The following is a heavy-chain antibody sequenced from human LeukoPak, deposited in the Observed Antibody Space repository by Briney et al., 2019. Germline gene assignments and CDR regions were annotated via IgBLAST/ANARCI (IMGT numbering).Heavy chain of an antibody. CDR3: AREASMVRENWFDP. CDR1: GYAFITVP. D-gene: IGHD3-10*01. J-gene: IGHJ5*02. V-gene: IGHV1-46*01. CDR2: ITPSGGST. Sequence: ASVKVSCKASGYAFITVPINWGRQAPGQGLGWMGIITPSGGSTSYAQKFQGRVTMTTDTSTSTVYMELSSLRSEDTAVYYCAREASMVRENWFDPWGKGTLVTVSS.